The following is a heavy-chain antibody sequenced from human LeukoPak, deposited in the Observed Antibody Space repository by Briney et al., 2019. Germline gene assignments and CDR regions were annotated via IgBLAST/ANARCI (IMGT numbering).Heavy chain of an antibody. CDR1: GFTFSSYS. V-gene: IGHV3-21*01. D-gene: IGHD3-3*01. CDR2: ISSSSSYI. J-gene: IGHJ6*03. CDR3: ARAPALRFLEYYFYYMDV. Sequence: GGSLRLSCAAPGFTFSSYSMNWVRQAPGKGLEWVSSISSSSSYIYYADSVKGRFTISRDNAKNSLYLQMNSLRAEDTAVYYCARAPALRFLEYYFYYMDVWGKGTTVTVSS.